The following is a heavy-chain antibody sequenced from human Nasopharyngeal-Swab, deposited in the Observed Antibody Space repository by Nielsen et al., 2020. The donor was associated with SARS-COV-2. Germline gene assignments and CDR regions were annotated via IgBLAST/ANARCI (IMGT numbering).Heavy chain of an antibody. J-gene: IGHJ6*02. V-gene: IGHV3-23*01. CDR3: ARVGNRYYYGMDV. CDR2: ISGSGGST. CDR1: GFTFSSYA. D-gene: IGHD1-14*01. Sequence: GESLKISCAASGFTFSSYAMSWVRQAPGKGLEWVSAISGSGGSTYYADSVKGRFTISRDNAKNTLYLQMNSLRAEDTAVYYCARVGNRYYYGMDVWGQGTTVTVSS.